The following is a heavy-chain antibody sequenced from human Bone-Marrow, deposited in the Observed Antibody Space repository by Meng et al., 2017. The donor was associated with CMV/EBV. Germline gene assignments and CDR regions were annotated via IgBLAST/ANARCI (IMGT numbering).Heavy chain of an antibody. D-gene: IGHD1-1*01. J-gene: IGHJ5*02. CDR1: GYTFTSYD. CDR2: MNPNSGNT. V-gene: IGHV1-8*01. CDR3: ATVKRGTRWFDP. Sequence: ASVKVSCKASGYTFTSYDINWVRQATGQGLEWMGWMNPNSGNTGYAQKFQGRVTMTRNTSISTAYMELSSLRSEDTAVYYCATVKRGTRWFDPWGQGTLVTVSS.